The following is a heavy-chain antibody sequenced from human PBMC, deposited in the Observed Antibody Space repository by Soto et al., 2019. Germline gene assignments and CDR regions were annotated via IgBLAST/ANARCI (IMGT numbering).Heavy chain of an antibody. CDR3: AKDWEGSSWYPYFVY. Sequence: PWGSLIVSCAFSGFTFSIYGMPWVRQAPGKGLEWVAVISRARSNKYYADSVNGRFTIPRDNSKNTLYLQMNSLRAEDTAVYYCAKDWEGSSWYPYFVYWGQGTLVTVSS. CDR1: GFTFSIYG. V-gene: IGHV3-30*18. D-gene: IGHD6-13*01. J-gene: IGHJ4*02. CDR2: ISRARSNK.